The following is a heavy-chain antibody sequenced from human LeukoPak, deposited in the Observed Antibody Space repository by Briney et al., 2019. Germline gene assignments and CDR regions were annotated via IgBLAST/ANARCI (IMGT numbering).Heavy chain of an antibody. Sequence: SETLSLTCTVSGGSISSDYWSWIRQPPGKGLEWIGYIYYSGSTNYNPSLKSRVTISVDTSKNQFSLKLSSVTAADTAVYYCARGVGATTNWGQGTLVTVSS. V-gene: IGHV4-59*01. D-gene: IGHD1-26*01. CDR2: IYYSGST. J-gene: IGHJ4*02. CDR3: ARGVGATTN. CDR1: GGSISSDY.